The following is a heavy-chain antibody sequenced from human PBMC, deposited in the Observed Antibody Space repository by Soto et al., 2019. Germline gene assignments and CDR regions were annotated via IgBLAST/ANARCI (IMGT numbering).Heavy chain of an antibody. CDR2: IYSSGRT. V-gene: IGHV4-39*01. J-gene: IGHJ5*02. Sequence: SDCLSLTSSVTCVSMWVANYFWAWIRQPPEKALEWIGSIYSSGRTIYNPSLKSRVTISVDTSMTHFSLKLTFVTAADTALYFCARHSQGRDYYGYSNWFDPWGQGTLVTVSS. D-gene: IGHD2-21*02. CDR3: ARHSQGRDYYGYSNWFDP. CDR1: CVSMWVANYF.